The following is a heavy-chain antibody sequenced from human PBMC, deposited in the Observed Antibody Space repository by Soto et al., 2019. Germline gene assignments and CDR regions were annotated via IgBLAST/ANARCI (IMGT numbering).Heavy chain of an antibody. J-gene: IGHJ6*02. CDR3: ASWLEPSSYYGMDA. V-gene: IGHV3-33*01. CDR1: GLTFRNYG. CDR2: IWHDGSQK. Sequence: QVQLVESGGGVVQAGRSLRLSCAASGLTFRNYGMHWVRQAPGKGLEWVAIIWHDGSQKYYADSVKGRFSISRDNSKTKLYLQMTSPRAEDTAVYYCASWLEPSSYYGMDAWGQGTTVTVSS. D-gene: IGHD1-1*01.